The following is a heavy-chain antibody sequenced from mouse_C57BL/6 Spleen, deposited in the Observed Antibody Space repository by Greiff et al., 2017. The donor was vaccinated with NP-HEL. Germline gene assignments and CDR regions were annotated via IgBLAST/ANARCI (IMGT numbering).Heavy chain of an antibody. CDR1: GYAFSSSW. Sequence: LQESGPELVKPGASVKISCKASGYAFSSSWMNWVKQRPGKGLEWIGRIYPGDGDTNYNGKFKGKATLTADKSSSTAYMQLSSLTSEDSAVYFCARLYSNLYYAMDYWGQGTSVTVSS. CDR3: ARLYSNLYYAMDY. J-gene: IGHJ4*01. D-gene: IGHD2-5*01. V-gene: IGHV1-82*01. CDR2: IYPGDGDT.